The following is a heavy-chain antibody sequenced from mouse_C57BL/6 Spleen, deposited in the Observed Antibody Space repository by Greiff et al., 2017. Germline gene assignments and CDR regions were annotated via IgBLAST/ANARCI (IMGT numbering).Heavy chain of an antibody. CDR1: GYAFSSSW. Sequence: QVQLQQSGPELVKPGASVKISCKASGYAFSSSWMNWVKQRPGKGLEWIGRIYPGDGDTNYNGKFKGKATLTADKSSSTAYMQLSRLTSEDSAVYFCARDDGYYGAYWGQGTLVTVSA. D-gene: IGHD2-3*01. CDR3: ARDDGYYGAY. J-gene: IGHJ3*01. CDR2: IYPGDGDT. V-gene: IGHV1-82*01.